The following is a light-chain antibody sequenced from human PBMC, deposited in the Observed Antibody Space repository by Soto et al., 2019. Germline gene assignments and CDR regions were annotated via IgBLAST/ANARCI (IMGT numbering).Light chain of an antibody. Sequence: SQMTQSPSSLSASVGDRFTITCRASQSISSYLNWYQQKPGKAPKLLIYAASSLQSGVPSRFSGSGSGTDFTLTISSLQPEDFATYYCQQSYSTPYTFGQGT. CDR3: QQSYSTPYT. CDR1: QSISSY. J-gene: IGKJ2*01. CDR2: AAS. V-gene: IGKV1-39*01.